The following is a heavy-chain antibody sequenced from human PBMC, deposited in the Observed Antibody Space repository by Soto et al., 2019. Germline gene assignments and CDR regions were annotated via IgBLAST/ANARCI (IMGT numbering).Heavy chain of an antibody. V-gene: IGHV1-18*01. CDR1: GYTFTSYG. Sequence: VKVAFKVSGYTFTSYGVSWVRQSTGQGLEWMGWISAYNGNTNYAQKLQGRVTMTTDKSTSTAYMELSSLRSEDTAVYYCAGGPYDSSGYYYPLFEYWGEGTLVTVSS. CDR2: ISAYNGNT. D-gene: IGHD3-22*01. J-gene: IGHJ4*02. CDR3: AGGPYDSSGYYYPLFEY.